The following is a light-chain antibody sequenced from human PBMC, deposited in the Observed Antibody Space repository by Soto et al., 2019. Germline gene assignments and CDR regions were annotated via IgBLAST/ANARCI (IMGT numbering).Light chain of an antibody. Sequence: QSVLTQPPSVSGAPGQRVTISCTGSSSNIGAGYDVHWYQQRPGTAPKLLIFGNINRPSGVPDRFSGSKSGTSASLAITGLQAEDEGDYYCSATDDSLSGPVFGGGTKLTVL. CDR2: GNI. CDR3: SATDDSLSGPV. V-gene: IGLV1-40*01. CDR1: SSNIGAGYD. J-gene: IGLJ2*01.